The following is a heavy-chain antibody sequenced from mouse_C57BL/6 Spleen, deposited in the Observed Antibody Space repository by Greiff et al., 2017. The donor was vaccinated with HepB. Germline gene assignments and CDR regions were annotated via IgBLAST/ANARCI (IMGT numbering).Heavy chain of an antibody. CDR2: IYTRDGST. CDR3: ARRYYGSSQYYYAMDY. Sequence: VQLQQSDAELVKPGASVKISCKVSGYTFTDHTIHWMKQRPEQGLEWIGYIYTRDGSTKYNEKFKGKATLTADKSSSTAYMQLNSLTSEDSAVYFCARRYYGSSQYYYAMDYWGQGTSVTVSA. J-gene: IGHJ4*01. V-gene: IGHV1-78*01. CDR1: GYTFTDHT. D-gene: IGHD1-1*01.